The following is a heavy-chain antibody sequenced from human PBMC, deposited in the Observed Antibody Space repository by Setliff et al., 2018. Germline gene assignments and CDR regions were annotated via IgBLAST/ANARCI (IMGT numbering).Heavy chain of an antibody. CDR1: GGTFA. CDR3: ARDSGSGFLDY. J-gene: IGHJ4*02. CDR2: TIPTLPLP. Sequence: SVKVSCKASGGTFAITWVRQAPGQGLEWMGGTIPTLPLPNYAVKFQGRITITADKSTSTAYMELRSLRSDDTAVYYCARDSGSGFLDYWGQGTLVTVSS. V-gene: IGHV1-69*10. D-gene: IGHD3-10*01.